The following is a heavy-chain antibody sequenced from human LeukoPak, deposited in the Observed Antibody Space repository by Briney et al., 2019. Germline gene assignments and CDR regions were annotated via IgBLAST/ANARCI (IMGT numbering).Heavy chain of an antibody. D-gene: IGHD3-3*01. CDR1: GGTFSSYA. CDR2: IIPIFGTA. J-gene: IGHJ4*02. CDR3: ARGVLRFLEWLLY. V-gene: IGHV1-69*13. Sequence: SVKVSCKASGGTFSSYAISWVRQAPGQGLEWMGGIIPIFGTANYAQKFQGRVTITADESTSTASMELSSLRSEDTAVYYCARGVLRFLEWLLYWGQGTLVTVSS.